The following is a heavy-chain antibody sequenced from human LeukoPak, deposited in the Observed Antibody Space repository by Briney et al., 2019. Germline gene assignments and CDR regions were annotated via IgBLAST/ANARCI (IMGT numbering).Heavy chain of an antibody. D-gene: IGHD3-10*01. J-gene: IGHJ5*02. CDR3: ARRESGSSLGSHWFDP. Sequence: GESLKISCKGSGYSFTSYWIGWVRQMPGKGLEWMGIIYPGDSDTRYSPSFQGQVTISADKSISTAYLQWTSLKASDTAIYYCARRESGSSLGSHWFDPWGQGTLVTVSS. CDR2: IYPGDSDT. CDR1: GYSFTSYW. V-gene: IGHV5-51*01.